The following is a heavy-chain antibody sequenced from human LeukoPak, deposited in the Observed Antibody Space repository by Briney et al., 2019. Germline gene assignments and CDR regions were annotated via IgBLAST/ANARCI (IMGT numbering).Heavy chain of an antibody. CDR1: GDSVSGNGAA. CDR3: ARDVSPTPGEAFDI. J-gene: IGHJ3*02. D-gene: IGHD5/OR15-5a*01. Sequence: SQTLSLTCAISGDSVSGNGAAWNWIRQSPSRGLERLGRTYYRSKWYNDYAVSMKTRITINPDTSKNQFSLQLNSVTPEDTAVYYCARDVSPTPGEAFDIWGQGTMVTVSS. CDR2: TYYRSKWYN. V-gene: IGHV6-1*01.